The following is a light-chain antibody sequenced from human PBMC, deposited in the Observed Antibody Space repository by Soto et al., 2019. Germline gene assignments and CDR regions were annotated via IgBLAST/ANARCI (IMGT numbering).Light chain of an antibody. Sequence: SVLAPSSSAPAFSPGERAPLSCRASQSGSSYLAWYQQKPGQAPRLLIYGASSRATGIPDRFSGSGSGTDFTLTISRLEPEDFAVYYCQQYGSSPRTFGQGTKVDIK. J-gene: IGKJ1*01. CDR2: GAS. CDR1: QSGSSY. V-gene: IGKV3-20*01. CDR3: QQYGSSPRT.